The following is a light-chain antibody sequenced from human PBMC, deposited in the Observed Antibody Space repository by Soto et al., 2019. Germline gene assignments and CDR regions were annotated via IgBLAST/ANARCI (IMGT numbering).Light chain of an antibody. CDR2: TDN. CDR1: SSNFGSAT. J-gene: IGLJ1*01. CDR3: GAWDESLNGYV. Sequence: QSVLTQPPSASGTPGQRVTFSCSGSSSNFGSATVNWYQQLPGTAPKVLIYTDNERPSGVPDRFSGSKSGTSASLAINGLQSGDEADYYCGAWDESLNGYVFGTGTKVTVL. V-gene: IGLV1-44*01.